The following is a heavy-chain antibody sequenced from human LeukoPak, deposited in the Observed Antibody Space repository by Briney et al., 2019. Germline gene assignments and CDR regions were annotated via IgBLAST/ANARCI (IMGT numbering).Heavy chain of an antibody. CDR3: ARRPSDYYDSSGYYEGYFDY. V-gene: IGHV4-39*01. Sequence: SETLSLTCTVSGGSISSSSYYWGRIRQPPGKGLEWIGSIYYSGSTYYNPSLKSRVTISVDTSKNQFSLKLSSVTAADTAVYYCARRPSDYYDSSGYYEGYFDYWGQGTLVTVSS. CDR2: IYYSGST. D-gene: IGHD3-22*01. J-gene: IGHJ4*02. CDR1: GGSISSSSYY.